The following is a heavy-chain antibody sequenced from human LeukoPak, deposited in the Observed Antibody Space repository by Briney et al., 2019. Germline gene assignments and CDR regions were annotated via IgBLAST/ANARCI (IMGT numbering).Heavy chain of an antibody. V-gene: IGHV1-2*06. Sequence: ASVKVSCKASGYTFTGYYVHWVRQAPGQGLEWMGRINPNSGGTNYAQKFQGRVTMTRDTSISTAYMELSRLRSDDTAVYYCARLSTGVVPAARDYWGQGTLVTVPS. J-gene: IGHJ4*02. D-gene: IGHD2-2*01. CDR1: GYTFTGYY. CDR2: INPNSGGT. CDR3: ARLSTGVVPAARDY.